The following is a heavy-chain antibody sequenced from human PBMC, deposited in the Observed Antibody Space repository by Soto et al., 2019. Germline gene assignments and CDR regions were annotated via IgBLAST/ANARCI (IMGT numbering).Heavy chain of an antibody. CDR2: ISGSGSVS. CDR3: AKRLYDVVAMIAAYDS. J-gene: IGHJ4*02. D-gene: IGHD6-13*01. V-gene: IGHV3-23*01. Sequence: PGGSLRLSCEASGFTFSNYAMAWVRQAPGKGLEWVSSISGSGSVSYYADSVKGRFTVSRDSSKNTLYLQMNSLRVEDTAIYFCAKRLYDVVAMIAAYDSWGQGTLVTVSS. CDR1: GFTFSNYA.